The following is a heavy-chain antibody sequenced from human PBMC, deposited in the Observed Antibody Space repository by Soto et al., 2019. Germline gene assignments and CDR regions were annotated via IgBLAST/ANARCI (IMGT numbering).Heavy chain of an antibody. CDR1: GGSFSGYY. Sequence: SETLSLTCAVYGGSFSGYYWSWIRQPPGKGLEWIGEINHSGSTNYNPSLKSRVTISVDTSKNQFSLKLSSVTAADTAVYYCARLSGSYTWNFDYWGQGTLVTVSS. V-gene: IGHV4-34*01. CDR3: ARLSGSYTWNFDY. J-gene: IGHJ4*02. D-gene: IGHD1-26*01. CDR2: INHSGST.